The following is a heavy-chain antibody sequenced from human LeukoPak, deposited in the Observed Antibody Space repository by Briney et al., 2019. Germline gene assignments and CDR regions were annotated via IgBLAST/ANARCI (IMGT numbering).Heavy chain of an antibody. CDR3: ARDGCSSTSCYRPIYYYYGMDV. CDR2: INSDGSWT. V-gene: IGHV3-74*01. Sequence: GGSLRLSCAASGSYWMHWVRQAPGKGLVWVSHINSDGSWTSYADSVKGRFTISRDNSKNTLYLQMNSLRAEDTAVYYCARDGCSSTSCYRPIYYYYGMDVWGQGTTVTVSS. CDR1: GSYW. D-gene: IGHD2-2*01. J-gene: IGHJ6*02.